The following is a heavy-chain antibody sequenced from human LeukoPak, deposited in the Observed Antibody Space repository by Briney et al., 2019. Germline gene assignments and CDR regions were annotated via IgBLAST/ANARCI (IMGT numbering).Heavy chain of an antibody. CDR3: AKCMSGTGVCLNFDS. D-gene: IGHD2-8*02. CDR1: GFTFSTYA. Sequence: GGSLRLSCEASGFTFSTYAMSWVRQPPGKGLQWVSGISGSDSGTYYTDSVKGRFTISRDNPKNTVYLGIDNLRAEDTAVYYCAKCMSGTGVCLNFDSWGQGILVTVSS. J-gene: IGHJ4*02. V-gene: IGHV3-23*01. CDR2: ISGSDSGT.